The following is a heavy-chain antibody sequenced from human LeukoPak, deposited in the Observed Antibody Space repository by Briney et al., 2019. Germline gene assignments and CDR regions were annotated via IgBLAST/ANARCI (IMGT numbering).Heavy chain of an antibody. J-gene: IGHJ4*02. D-gene: IGHD6-19*01. CDR1: GYTFTDYY. CDR3: AREGPGSGCFFDY. CDR2: MNPNSGST. Sequence: RASVKVSCKASGYTFTDYYIHWVRQAPGQGLEWMGWMNPNSGSTWFAQKFQGRVTMTRDTSTSTVFMEVNSLRSEDTAMYYCAREGPGSGCFFDYWGQGTLVTVSS. V-gene: IGHV1-2*02.